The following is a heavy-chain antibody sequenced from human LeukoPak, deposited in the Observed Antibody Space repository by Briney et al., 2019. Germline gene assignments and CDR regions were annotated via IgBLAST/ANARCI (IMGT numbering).Heavy chain of an antibody. D-gene: IGHD5-18*01. J-gene: IGHJ6*03. Sequence: GASVKVSCKASGYTFTSYDITWVRQATGQGLEWMGWMNPNSGNTGYAQRFQGRVTLTRDTSANTAYMELSSLRYEDMALYYCARGGYSSGYYYYYYMDVWGKGTTVTVSS. CDR3: ARGGYSSGYYYYYYMDV. CDR1: GYTFTSYD. CDR2: MNPNSGNT. V-gene: IGHV1-8*01.